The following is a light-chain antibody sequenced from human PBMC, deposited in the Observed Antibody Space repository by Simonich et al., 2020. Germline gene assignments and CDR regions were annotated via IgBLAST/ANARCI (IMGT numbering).Light chain of an antibody. Sequence: QSALTQPASVSGSPGQSITISCPGPSSDVGDYNYVSWYQQHPGKAPKLMIYDVSSRPSGVSNRFSGSKSGNTASLTISGLQAEDEADYYCSSYTSSSTPVVFGGGTKLTVL. V-gene: IGLV2-14*03. J-gene: IGLJ2*01. CDR2: DVS. CDR3: SSYTSSSTPVV. CDR1: SSDVGDYNY.